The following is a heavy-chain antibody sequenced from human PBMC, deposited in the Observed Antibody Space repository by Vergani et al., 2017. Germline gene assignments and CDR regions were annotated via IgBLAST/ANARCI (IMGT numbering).Heavy chain of an antibody. V-gene: IGHV4-39*01. CDR1: GGSINPSSSF. D-gene: IGHD3-10*01. Sequence: QLQLQESGPGLVKPSETLSLICTVSGGSINPSSSFWGWIRQSPGKGLEWIGSLNYVGRTYYIPSLQSRATVFVDTSKNQFSLNLNSVTAADTAVYYCVRTVALWFGETKDGGWFDPWGQGNLVTVTS. J-gene: IGHJ5*02. CDR3: VRTVALWFGETKDGGWFDP. CDR2: LNYVGRT.